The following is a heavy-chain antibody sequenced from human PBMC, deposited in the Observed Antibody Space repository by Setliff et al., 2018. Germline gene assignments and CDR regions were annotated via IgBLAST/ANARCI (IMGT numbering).Heavy chain of an antibody. Sequence: GGSLRLSCAASGFTFSSYSMSWVRKAPGKGLEWVALISATGGATYYADSVKGRFTIFRDNSKNSLYLQMNDLRAEDTAVYYCAKDLASWSPDRWGLGTLVTVSS. V-gene: IGHV3-23*01. CDR3: AKDLASWSPDR. J-gene: IGHJ4*02. D-gene: IGHD3-3*01. CDR2: ISATGGAT. CDR1: GFTFSSYS.